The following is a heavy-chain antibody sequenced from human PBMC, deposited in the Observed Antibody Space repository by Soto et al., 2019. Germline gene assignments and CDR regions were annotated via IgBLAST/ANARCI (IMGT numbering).Heavy chain of an antibody. CDR2: IYHSGST. J-gene: IGHJ2*01. V-gene: IGHV4-59*01. CDR3: ARSAATYWYFDL. Sequence: QVQLQESGPGLVKPSETLSLTCAVSGCSINSYYLRWVRQPPGKGLEWIGYIYHSGSTNYNPSLKSRVTISVDTSKNQFSLKVRSVTAADTAVYYCARSAATYWYFDLWGRGTLVTVSS. D-gene: IGHD6-25*01. CDR1: GCSINSYY.